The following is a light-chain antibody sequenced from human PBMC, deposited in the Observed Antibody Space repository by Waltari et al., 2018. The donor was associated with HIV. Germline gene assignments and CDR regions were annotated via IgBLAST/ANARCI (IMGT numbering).Light chain of an antibody. V-gene: IGLV1-44*01. J-gene: IGLJ3*02. CDR3: ATWDDSLNGWV. CDR1: SSNLATHT. CDR2: TNN. Sequence: QSVLPPPPPASGTPGQRVAIPCSGSSSNLATHTVTWYQQLPGTAPKLLIYTNNQRPSGVPARFSGSKSGTSASLAISGLQSDDDADYYCATWDDSLNGWVFGGGTRLTVL.